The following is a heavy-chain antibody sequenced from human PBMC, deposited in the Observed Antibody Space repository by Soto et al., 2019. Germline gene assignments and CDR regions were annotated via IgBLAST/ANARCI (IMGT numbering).Heavy chain of an antibody. V-gene: IGHV4-34*01. Sequence: QVQLQQWGAGLLKPSETLSLTCAVSGGSFSGYCWSWIRQPPGKGLEWIGEMKDSGNTKYNASLESRVAISVDTSKGHFSLTLTSVTAADTAVYYCASPRWNYIYWGQGTLVAVSS. CDR2: MKDSGNT. J-gene: IGHJ4*02. CDR3: ASPRWNYIY. D-gene: IGHD1-7*01. CDR1: GGSFSGYC.